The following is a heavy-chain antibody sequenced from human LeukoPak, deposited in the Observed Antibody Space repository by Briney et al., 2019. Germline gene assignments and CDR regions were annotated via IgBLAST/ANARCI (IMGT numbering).Heavy chain of an antibody. D-gene: IGHD2/OR15-2a*01. V-gene: IGHV1-69*13. Sequence: ASVKVSCKASGGTFSSDAISWVRQAPGQGLEWMGGIIPIFGTANYAQKFQGRLTITADESTSTAYMELSSLRSEDTAVYYCARDLSTASDAFDIWGQGTMVTVSS. CDR3: ARDLSTASDAFDI. CDR1: GGTFSSDA. J-gene: IGHJ3*02. CDR2: IIPIFGTA.